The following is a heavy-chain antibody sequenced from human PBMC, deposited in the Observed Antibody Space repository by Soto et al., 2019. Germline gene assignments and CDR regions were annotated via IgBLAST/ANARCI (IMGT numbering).Heavy chain of an antibody. CDR3: ARVYTAMVGFDY. V-gene: IGHV3-30-3*01. CDR2: ISYDGSNK. CDR1: GFTFSSYA. Sequence: PGGSLRLSCAASGFTFSSYAMHWVRQAPGKGLEWVAVISYDGSNKYYADSVKGRFTISRDNSKNTLYLQMNSLRAEDTAVYYCARVYTAMVGFDYCGQGTLVTLSS. J-gene: IGHJ4*02. D-gene: IGHD5-18*01.